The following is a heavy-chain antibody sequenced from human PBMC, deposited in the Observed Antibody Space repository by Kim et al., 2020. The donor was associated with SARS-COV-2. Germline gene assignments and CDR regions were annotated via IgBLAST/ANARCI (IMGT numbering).Heavy chain of an antibody. J-gene: IGHJ4*02. V-gene: IGHV4-39*01. CDR2: FSYNGNT. CDR1: GGSINSFTDY. CDR3: ARRKLGGATRP. D-gene: IGHD1-26*01. Sequence: SETLSLTCTVSGGSINSFTDYWGWIRQPPGKGLEWIGSFSYNGNTYYNPSLKSRVTISADASKNQFSLILSSVTASDTATYYCARRKLGGATRPWGPGTLVTVSS.